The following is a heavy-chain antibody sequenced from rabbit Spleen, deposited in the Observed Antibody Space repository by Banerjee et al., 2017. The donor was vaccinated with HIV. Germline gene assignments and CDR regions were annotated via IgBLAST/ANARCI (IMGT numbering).Heavy chain of an antibody. V-gene: IGHV1S40*01. CDR1: GFDFSSSYY. J-gene: IGHJ6*01. D-gene: IGHD1-1*01. CDR3: ARDTSTSFSSYGMDL. Sequence: QSLEESGGDLVKPGASLTLTCTASGFDFSSSYYMCWVRQAPGKGLEWIACIDTGSSGFTYYATWAKGRFTCSKTSSTTVTLQMTRLTAADTATYFCARDTSTSFSSYGMDLWGQGTLVTVS. CDR2: IDTGSSGFT.